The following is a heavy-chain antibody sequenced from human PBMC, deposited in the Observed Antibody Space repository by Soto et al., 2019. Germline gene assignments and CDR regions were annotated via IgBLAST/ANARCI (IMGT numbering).Heavy chain of an antibody. CDR3: ARHLRYSGYDYVFDP. V-gene: IGHV4-59*08. CDR2: IYYSGST. Sequence: SETLSLTCTVSGGSISSYYWSWIRQPPGKGLEWIGYIYYSGSTNYNPSLKSRVTISVDTSKNQFSIKLRSVTAAYTALYYCARHLRYSGYDYVFDPWGQGTLVTVSS. J-gene: IGHJ5*02. CDR1: GGSISSYY. D-gene: IGHD5-12*01.